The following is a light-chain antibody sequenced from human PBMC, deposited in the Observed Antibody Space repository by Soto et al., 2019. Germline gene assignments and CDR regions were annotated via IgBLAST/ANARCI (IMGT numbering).Light chain of an antibody. V-gene: IGLV3-21*02. CDR2: DDS. CDR3: QVWDTSTDHRGV. J-gene: IGLJ1*01. Sequence: SYELTQPPSVSVAPGQTARITCGGYNIGNKAVHWYQRRPGQAPVLVVYDDSDRPSGIPERFSGSNSGNTATLTITRVEAGDEADYYCQVWDTSTDHRGVFGTGSKDTVL. CDR1: NIGNKA.